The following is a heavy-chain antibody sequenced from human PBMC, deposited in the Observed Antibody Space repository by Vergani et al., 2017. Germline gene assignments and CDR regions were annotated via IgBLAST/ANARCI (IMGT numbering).Heavy chain of an antibody. J-gene: IGHJ4*02. CDR1: GFTFGDYA. CDR2: IRSKAYGGTT. Sequence: EVQLVESGGGLVQPGRSLRLSCTASGFTFGDYAMSWFRQAPGKGLEWVGFIRSKAYGGTTEYAASVKGRFTISRDDSKSIAYLQMNSLKTEDTAVYYCAKDASTVNRFLDYWGQGTLVTVSS. V-gene: IGHV3-49*03. CDR3: AKDASTVNRFLDY. D-gene: IGHD4-11*01.